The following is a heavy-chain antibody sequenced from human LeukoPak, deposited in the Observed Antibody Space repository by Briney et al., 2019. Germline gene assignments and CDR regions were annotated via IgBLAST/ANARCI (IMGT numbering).Heavy chain of an antibody. Sequence: SETLSLTCTVSGGSISSYYWSWIRQPPGKGLEWIGEINHSGSTNYNPSLKSRVTISVDTSKNQFSLNLSSVTAADTAVYYCAREAEAAAGRGFDYWGQGTLVTVAS. J-gene: IGHJ4*02. V-gene: IGHV4-34*01. D-gene: IGHD6-13*01. CDR3: AREAEAAAGRGFDY. CDR1: GGSISSYY. CDR2: INHSGST.